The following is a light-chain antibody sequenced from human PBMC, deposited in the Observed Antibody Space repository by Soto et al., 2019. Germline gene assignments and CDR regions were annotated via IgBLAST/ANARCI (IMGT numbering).Light chain of an antibody. J-gene: IGKJ1*01. Sequence: EIVMTQSPATLSVSPGERAILSCRASQSVSRKLAWYQQKPGQAPRLLIYGASTRATGIPARFSGSGSGTEFTRTISSLQSEDFAIYYCQQYNNRRTCGQGTEVEVK. CDR3: QQYNNRRT. CDR1: QSVSRK. CDR2: GAS. V-gene: IGKV3D-15*01.